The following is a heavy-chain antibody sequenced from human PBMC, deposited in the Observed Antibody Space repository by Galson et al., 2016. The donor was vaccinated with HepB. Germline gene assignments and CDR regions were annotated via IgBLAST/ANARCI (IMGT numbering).Heavy chain of an antibody. V-gene: IGHV3-33*01. J-gene: IGHJ4*02. CDR1: GFDFSTYG. CDR3: ASDWSVTNCRGFFDY. Sequence: SLRLSCAASGFDFSTYGMHWIRQAPGKGLEWVAVIWYEGSNEYYEDSVKGRFTISRDNSKRMLYLQMNSPSVEDTAVYYCASDWSVTNCRGFFDYWGRGIRVTVSP. D-gene: IGHD3-3*01. CDR2: IWYEGSNE.